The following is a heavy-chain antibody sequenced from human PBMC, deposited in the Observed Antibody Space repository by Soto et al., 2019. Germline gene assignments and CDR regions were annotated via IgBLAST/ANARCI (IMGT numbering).Heavy chain of an antibody. CDR2: IYPGDSDT. V-gene: IGHV5-51*01. Sequence: GESLKISCKGSGYSFTSYWIGWVRQMPGKSLKWMGIIYPGDSDTRYSPSFQGQVTISADKSISTAYLQWSSLKASDTAMYYCARQGTITTAYRYVIGDVYYYYYGMDVWGQGTTVTVSS. CDR1: GYSFTSYW. J-gene: IGHJ6*02. D-gene: IGHD3-22*01. CDR3: ARQGTITTAYRYVIGDVYYYYYGMDV.